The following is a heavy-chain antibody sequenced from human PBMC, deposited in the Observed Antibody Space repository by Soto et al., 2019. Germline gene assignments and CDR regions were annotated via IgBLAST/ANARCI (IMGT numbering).Heavy chain of an antibody. CDR1: GGSISSGVYY. J-gene: IGHJ5*02. D-gene: IGHD3-22*01. CDR3: ARHLYYYDSSGYSPWFDP. V-gene: IGHV4-61*08. Sequence: SETLSLTCTVSGGSISSGVYYWSWIRQPPGKGLEWIGYIYYSGSTNYNPSLKSRVTISVDTSKNQFSLKLSSVTAADTAVYYCARHLYYYDSSGYSPWFDPWGQGTLVTVSS. CDR2: IYYSGST.